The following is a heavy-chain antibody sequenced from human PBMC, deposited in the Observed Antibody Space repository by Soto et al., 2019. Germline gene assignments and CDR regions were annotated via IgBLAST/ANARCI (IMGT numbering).Heavy chain of an antibody. V-gene: IGHV3-23*01. D-gene: IGHD6-6*01. J-gene: IGHJ4*02. CDR1: GFTFSSYA. Sequence: PGGSLRLSCAASGFTFSSYAMSWVRQAPGKGLEWVSVISGSDDSTYYADSVKGRFTISRDNSKNTLYLQMNSLRAEDTAVYYCAKRSSSSTFDYSGQGTLVTVSS. CDR2: ISGSDDST. CDR3: AKRSSSSTFDY.